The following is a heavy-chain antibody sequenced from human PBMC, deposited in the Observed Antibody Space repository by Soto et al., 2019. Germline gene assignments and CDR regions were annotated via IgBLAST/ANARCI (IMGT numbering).Heavy chain of an antibody. V-gene: IGHV3-48*03. CDR3: ARATYSSSYYFDS. CDR1: GFTFSSFE. D-gene: IGHD6-6*01. Sequence: VGSLRLSCAASGFTFSSFEMNWVRQAPGKGLEWVSKIGSSGSTIWYADSVKGRFTISRDSAKNSLYLQMNSLRGEDTAVYYCARATYSSSYYFDSWGQGTLVTVSS. CDR2: IGSSGSTI. J-gene: IGHJ4*02.